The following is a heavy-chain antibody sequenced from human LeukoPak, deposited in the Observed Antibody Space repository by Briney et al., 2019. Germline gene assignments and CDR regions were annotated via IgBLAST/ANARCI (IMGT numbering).Heavy chain of an antibody. Sequence: SSETLSLTCTVSGGSISSSYYYWGWIRQPPGKGLEWIGSIYSSGSTYYNPSLKSRVTISVDTSKNQFSLKLTSVTAADTAVYYCARRYGPWGQGTLVTVSS. CDR1: GGSISSSYYY. V-gene: IGHV4-39*01. CDR2: IYSSGST. J-gene: IGHJ5*02. CDR3: ARRYGP. D-gene: IGHD4-17*01.